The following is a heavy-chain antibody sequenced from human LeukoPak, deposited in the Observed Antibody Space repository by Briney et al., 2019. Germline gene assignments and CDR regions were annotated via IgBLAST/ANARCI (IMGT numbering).Heavy chain of an antibody. Sequence: GGSLRLSCAASKFTFTNYAMGWVRQAPGKGLEWVSTIGGSGDDTYYADSVKGRFTISRDNSKNTLYLQMNSLRAEDTAVYYCAKDGADIVVVPAAKIYYYYYYMDVWGKGTTVTVSS. CDR3: AKDGADIVVVPAAKIYYYYYYMDV. CDR2: IGGSGDDT. V-gene: IGHV3-23*01. CDR1: KFTFTNYA. D-gene: IGHD2-2*01. J-gene: IGHJ6*03.